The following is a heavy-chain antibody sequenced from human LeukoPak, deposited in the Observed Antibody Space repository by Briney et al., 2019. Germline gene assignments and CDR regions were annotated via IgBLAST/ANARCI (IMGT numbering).Heavy chain of an antibody. CDR3: ARIQLTGAY. CDR2: ISWNSGSI. V-gene: IGHV3-9*01. Sequence: GGSLRLSCAASGFTFVDYAMHCVRQAPGKGLEWVSGISWNSGSIGYADSVKGRFTISRDNAKNSLYLQMNSLRAEDTALYYCARIQLTGAYWGQGTLVTVSS. J-gene: IGHJ4*02. CDR1: GFTFVDYA. D-gene: IGHD5-18*01.